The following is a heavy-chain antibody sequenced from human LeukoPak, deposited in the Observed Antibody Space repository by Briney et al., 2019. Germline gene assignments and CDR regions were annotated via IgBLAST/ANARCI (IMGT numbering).Heavy chain of an antibody. CDR1: GGSISSGGYY. CDR2: IYYSGST. V-gene: IGHV4-31*03. J-gene: IGHJ6*02. Sequence: PSETLSLTCTVSGGSISSGGYYWSWIRQHPGKGLEWIGYIYYSGSTYYNPSLKSRVTISVDTSKNQFSLKLSSVTAADTAVYYCARDSLLLWFGETYGMDVWGQGTTVTVSS. D-gene: IGHD3-10*01. CDR3: ARDSLLLWFGETYGMDV.